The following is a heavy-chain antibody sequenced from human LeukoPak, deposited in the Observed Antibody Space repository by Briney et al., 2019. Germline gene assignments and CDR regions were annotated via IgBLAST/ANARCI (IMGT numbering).Heavy chain of an antibody. Sequence: GGSLRLSCAASGFTFSSYAMSWVRQAPGKGLEWVSGFSVSDQTTYYADSVKGRFTISRDNAKNTLYLEINSLRAEDTAVYYCARVSPYAWFDPGAREPWSPSPQ. CDR2: FSVSDQTT. CDR1: GFTFSSYA. D-gene: IGHD4-17*01. J-gene: IGHJ5*02. V-gene: IGHV3-23*01. CDR3: ARVSPYAWFDP.